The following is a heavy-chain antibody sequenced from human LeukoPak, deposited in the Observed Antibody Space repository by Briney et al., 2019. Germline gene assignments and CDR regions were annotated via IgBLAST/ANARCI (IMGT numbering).Heavy chain of an antibody. CDR3: ANSHYN. CDR1: GFTFSSYG. Sequence: GRSLRLSCAASGFTFSSYGMHWVRQAPGKGLEWVAVISYDGSNKYYADSVKGRFTISRDNSKNTLYLQMNSLRAEDTAVYYCANSHYNWGQGTLVTVSS. V-gene: IGHV3-30*18. J-gene: IGHJ4*02. CDR2: ISYDGSNK. D-gene: IGHD3-10*01.